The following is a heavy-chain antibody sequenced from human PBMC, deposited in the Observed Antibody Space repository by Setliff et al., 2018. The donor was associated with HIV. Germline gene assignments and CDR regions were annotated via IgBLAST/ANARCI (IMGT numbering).Heavy chain of an antibody. CDR1: GFTFSSYE. D-gene: IGHD3-3*01. V-gene: IGHV3-74*01. CDR2: IKSDGSVT. J-gene: IGHJ4*02. CDR3: ARVRLYNTALDY. Sequence: PGGSLRLSCEGSGFTFSSYEMNWVRQSPGKGLVWVARIKSDGSVTGHADSVKGRFTISRDNAKNTVFLQMNSLRAEDTAVYYCARVRLYNTALDYWGQGTLVTVSS.